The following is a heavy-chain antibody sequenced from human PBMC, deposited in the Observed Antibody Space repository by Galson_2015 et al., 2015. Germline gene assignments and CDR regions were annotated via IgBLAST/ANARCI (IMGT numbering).Heavy chain of an antibody. CDR2: INTNSGNP. V-gene: IGHV7-4-1*02. CDR1: GYTITNSA. D-gene: IGHD3-10*02. CDR3: ARDNNWYYVH. J-gene: IGHJ4*02. Sequence: SVKVSCKASGYTITNSAINWLRQAPGQGLEWMRWINTNSGNPTYAQDFTGRFVFSLDTSLSTAYLQINDLKADDTAVYYCARDNNWYYVHWGQGTLVTVSS.